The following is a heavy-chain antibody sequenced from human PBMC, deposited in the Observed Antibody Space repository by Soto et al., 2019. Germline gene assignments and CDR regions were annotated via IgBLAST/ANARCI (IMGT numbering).Heavy chain of an antibody. V-gene: IGHV4-31*02. Sequence: TLSLTWTVSGGAISSGGYFWSWVRQHQGKGLEWIGNIYYSGRTYYNPHLKSRVTISVDTSKNQFSVKLSSVTAAYTAVYYCARCAREENPKVGTWYYFDYLGQGTRVT. J-gene: IGHJ4*02. CDR2: IYYSGRT. CDR3: ARCAREENPKVGTWYYFDY. CDR1: GGAISSGGYF. D-gene: IGHD6-13*01.